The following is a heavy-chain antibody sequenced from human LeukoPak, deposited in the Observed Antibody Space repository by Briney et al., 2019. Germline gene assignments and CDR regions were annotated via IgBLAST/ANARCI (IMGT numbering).Heavy chain of an antibody. V-gene: IGHV4-39*01. Sequence: SETLSLTCTVSGGSISSSSYYWGWIRQPPGKGLEWIGSIYYSGSTYYNPSLKSRVTISVDTSKNQFSLKLSSVTAADTAVYYCASYYYDSSGYWDSRRTSERFDYWGQGTLVTVSS. CDR2: IYYSGST. CDR1: GGSISSSSYY. CDR3: ASYYYDSSGYWDSRRTSERFDY. D-gene: IGHD3-22*01. J-gene: IGHJ4*02.